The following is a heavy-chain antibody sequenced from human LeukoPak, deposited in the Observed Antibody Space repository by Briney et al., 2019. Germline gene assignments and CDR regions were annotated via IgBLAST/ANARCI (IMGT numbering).Heavy chain of an antibody. V-gene: IGHV3-53*01. Sequence: GGSLRLSCAASGFTASSNYMSWVRRAPGKGLEWVSVIYSGGSTYYADSVKGRFTISRGNSKNTLYLQMNSLRAEDTAVYYCARVFCSSTSCYDYFDYWGQGTLVTVSS. CDR2: IYSGGST. J-gene: IGHJ4*02. D-gene: IGHD2-2*01. CDR1: GFTASSNY. CDR3: ARVFCSSTSCYDYFDY.